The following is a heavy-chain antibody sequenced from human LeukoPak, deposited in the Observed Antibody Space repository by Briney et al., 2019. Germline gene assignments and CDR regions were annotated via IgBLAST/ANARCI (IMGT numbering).Heavy chain of an antibody. CDR3: ARDLPETDSSGVDY. V-gene: IGHV1-18*01. J-gene: IGHJ4*02. CDR2: ISAYNGNT. Sequence: GASVKVSCKASGYTFTSYGISWVRQAPGQGLEWMGWISAYNGNTNYAQKLQGRVTMTTDTSTSTAHMELRSLRSDDTAVYYCARDLPETDSSGVDYWGQGTLVTVSS. D-gene: IGHD3-22*01. CDR1: GYTFTSYG.